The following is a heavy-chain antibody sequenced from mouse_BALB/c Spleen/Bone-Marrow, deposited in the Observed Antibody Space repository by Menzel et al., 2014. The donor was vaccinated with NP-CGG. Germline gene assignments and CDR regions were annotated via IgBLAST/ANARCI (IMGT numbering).Heavy chain of an antibody. J-gene: IGHJ3*01. CDR2: ISGGGSYT. D-gene: IGHD2-4*01. V-gene: IGHV5-9-2*01. CDR1: GFTFTSYG. Sequence: EVKLMESGGGLVKSGGSLKLSCAASGFTFTSYGMSWVRQTPEKRLEWVATISGGGSYTFYPDSVKGRFTISRVNTKNNLYLQLSSMRSEDTALYYCARHAYYDQAEVSFVYWGQGTLVTVSA. CDR3: ARHAYYDQAEVSFVY.